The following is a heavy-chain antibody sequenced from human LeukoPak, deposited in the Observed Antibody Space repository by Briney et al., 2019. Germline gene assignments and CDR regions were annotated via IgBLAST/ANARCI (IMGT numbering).Heavy chain of an antibody. CDR3: ARDGVAPGIYFDY. J-gene: IGHJ4*02. D-gene: IGHD2-2*01. CDR2: IKQDGSEK. CDR1: GFTFSSYW. V-gene: IGHV3-7*01. Sequence: PGGSLRLSRAASGFTFSSYWMNWVRQAPGKGLEWVANIKQDGSEKYYVDSVKGRFTISRDNAKNSLYLQINSLRAEDTAVYYCARDGVAPGIYFDYWGQGTLVTVSS.